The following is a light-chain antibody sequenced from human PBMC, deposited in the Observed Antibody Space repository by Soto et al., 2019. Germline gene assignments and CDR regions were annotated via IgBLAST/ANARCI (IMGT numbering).Light chain of an antibody. CDR2: DAS. Sequence: EIVFTQSPATLPLSPGERATLSCRASQSISDFLAWYQQKPGQAPRLLIYDASKRATDIPDRFIGSGSGTDFTLTISSLXPEDFAVYYCHQRSNWPPFTFGGGTKVDIK. CDR3: HQRSNWPPFT. CDR1: QSISDF. V-gene: IGKV3-11*01. J-gene: IGKJ4*01.